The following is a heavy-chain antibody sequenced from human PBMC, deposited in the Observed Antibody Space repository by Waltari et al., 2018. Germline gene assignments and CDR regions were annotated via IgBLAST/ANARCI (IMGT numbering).Heavy chain of an antibody. CDR2: ISWGGGST. Sequence: EVQLVESGGVVVQPGGSLRLSCAASGFTFDDYAMHWVRQAPGKGLGWVSCISWGGGSTYYADAVKGLFTISRDNSKNSLYLQMNSLRAEDTALYYCAKDIAARPRLDAVDIWGQGTMVTVSS. D-gene: IGHD6-6*01. CDR3: AKDIAARPRLDAVDI. J-gene: IGHJ3*02. CDR1: GFTFDDYA. V-gene: IGHV3-43D*04.